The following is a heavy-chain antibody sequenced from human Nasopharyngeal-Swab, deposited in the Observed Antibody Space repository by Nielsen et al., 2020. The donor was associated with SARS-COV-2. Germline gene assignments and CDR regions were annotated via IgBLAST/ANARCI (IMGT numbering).Heavy chain of an antibody. Sequence: SVKVSCNASGGTFSSYAISWVRQAPGQGLEWMGGIIPIFGTANYAQKFQGRVTITADESTSTAYMELSSLRSEDTAVYYCARSRYDFWSGYRNPNAFDIWGQETMVTVSS. J-gene: IGHJ3*02. CDR2: IIPIFGTA. V-gene: IGHV1-69*13. D-gene: IGHD3-3*01. CDR1: GGTFSSYA. CDR3: ARSRYDFWSGYRNPNAFDI.